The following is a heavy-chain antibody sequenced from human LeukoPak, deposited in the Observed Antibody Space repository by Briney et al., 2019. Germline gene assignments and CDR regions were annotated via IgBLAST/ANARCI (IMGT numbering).Heavy chain of an antibody. CDR2: IYYSGST. CDR1: GGSISSYY. Sequence: SETLSLTCTVSGGSISSYYWSWIRQPPGKGLEWIGYIYYSGSTNYNPSLKSRVTISVDTSKNHFSLKLSSVTAADTAVYYCARGGYSSSWYVPKQHFDYWGQGTLVTVSS. D-gene: IGHD6-13*01. J-gene: IGHJ4*02. CDR3: ARGGYSSSWYVPKQHFDY. V-gene: IGHV4-59*12.